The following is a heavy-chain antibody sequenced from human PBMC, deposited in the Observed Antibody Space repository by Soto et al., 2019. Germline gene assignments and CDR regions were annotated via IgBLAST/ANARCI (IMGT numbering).Heavy chain of an antibody. J-gene: IGHJ4*02. CDR1: GFPFSDYY. D-gene: IGHD2-21*01. CDR3: VRGGGGGLFEH. CDR2: ISPKSTYR. V-gene: IGHV3-11*06. Sequence: QVHLVESGGGLVKPGGSLRLSCPTSGFPFSDYYMSWIRQAPGKGLEWLSHISPKSTYRNYADSVKGRFTISRDNTKSSLFLKMNSLGVEDTAVYYCVRGGGGGLFEHWGQGVLVTVSS.